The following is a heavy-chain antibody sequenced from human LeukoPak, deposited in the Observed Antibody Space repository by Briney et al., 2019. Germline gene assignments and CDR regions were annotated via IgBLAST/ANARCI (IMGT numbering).Heavy chain of an antibody. CDR1: GFTFSSYA. CDR3: ARVTSTTVVTALDC. D-gene: IGHD4-23*01. V-gene: IGHV3-30*04. CDR2: ISYDGSNK. J-gene: IGHJ4*02. Sequence: GRSLRLSCAASGFTFSSYAMHWVRQAPGKGLEWVAVISYDGSNKYYADSVKGRFTISRDNSKNTLYLQMDSLRAEDPAVYYCARVTSTTVVTALDCWGQGTLVTVSS.